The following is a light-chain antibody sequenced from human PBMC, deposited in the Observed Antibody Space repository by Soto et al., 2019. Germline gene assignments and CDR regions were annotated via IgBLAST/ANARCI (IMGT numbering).Light chain of an antibody. CDR1: SADVGGYDF. CDR2: DVH. J-gene: IGLJ1*01. Sequence: QSALTQPASVSGSPGQSITISCTGTSADVGGYDFVSWYQQEPGKAPKLMIYDVHNRPSGISNRFSGSKSGNTASLTISGLQAEDEADYYCSSYTISSTYVFGTGTQLTVL. CDR3: SSYTISSTYV. V-gene: IGLV2-14*01.